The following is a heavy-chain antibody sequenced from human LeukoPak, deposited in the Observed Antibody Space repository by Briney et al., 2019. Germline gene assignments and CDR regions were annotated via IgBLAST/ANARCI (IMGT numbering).Heavy chain of an antibody. J-gene: IGHJ5*02. D-gene: IGHD2-15*01. CDR2: IIPIFGTA. CDR1: GGTFSSYA. Sequence: SVKVSCKASGGTFSSYAISWVRQAPGQGLEWMGGIIPIFGTANYAQKFQGRVTITADESTSTAYMELSSLRSEDTAVYYCARTNVVVVAATGVWFDPWGQGTLVTVSS. CDR3: ARTNVVVVAATGVWFDP. V-gene: IGHV1-69*13.